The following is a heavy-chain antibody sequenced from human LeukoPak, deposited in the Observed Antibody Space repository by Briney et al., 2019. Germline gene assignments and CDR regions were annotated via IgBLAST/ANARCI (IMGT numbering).Heavy chain of an antibody. J-gene: IGHJ5*02. V-gene: IGHV1-18*04. CDR3: ARESISGSPDWFDP. CDR2: ISAYNGNT. CDR1: GYTFTGYY. D-gene: IGHD3-22*01. Sequence: ASVKVSCKASGYTFTGYYMHWVRQAPGQGLEWMGWISAYNGNTNYAQKLQGRVTMTTDTSTSTAYMELRSLRSDDTAVYYCARESISGSPDWFDPWGQGTLVTVSS.